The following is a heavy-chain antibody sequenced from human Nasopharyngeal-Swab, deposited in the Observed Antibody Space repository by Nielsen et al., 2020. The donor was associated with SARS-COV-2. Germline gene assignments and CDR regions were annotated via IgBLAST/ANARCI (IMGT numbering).Heavy chain of an antibody. J-gene: IGHJ6*02. V-gene: IGHV3-11*01. D-gene: IGHD6-19*01. Sequence: GGSLRLSCAASGITLSDYYMSWIRQAPGKGLEWVSYISSSGSTINYADSVKGRFTISRDNAKNSLYLRMNSLRAEDTAIYYCAGGVAVASTLSDYYYYGMDVWGQGTTVTVSS. CDR2: ISSSGSTI. CDR3: AGGVAVASTLSDYYYYGMDV. CDR1: GITLSDYY.